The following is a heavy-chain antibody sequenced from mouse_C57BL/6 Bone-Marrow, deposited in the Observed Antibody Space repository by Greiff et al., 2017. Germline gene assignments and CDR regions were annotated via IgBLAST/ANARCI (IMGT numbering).Heavy chain of an antibody. CDR2: ISDGGSYT. CDR1: GFTFSSYA. CDR3: AREGVYYGSSYASFAY. Sequence: EVQLQESGGGLVKPGGSLKLSCAASGFTFSSYAMSWVRQTPEKRLEWVATISDGGSYTYYPDNVKGRFTISRDNAKNNLYLQMSHLKSEDTAMYYCAREGVYYGSSYASFAYWGQGTLVTVSA. V-gene: IGHV5-4*01. D-gene: IGHD1-1*01. J-gene: IGHJ3*01.